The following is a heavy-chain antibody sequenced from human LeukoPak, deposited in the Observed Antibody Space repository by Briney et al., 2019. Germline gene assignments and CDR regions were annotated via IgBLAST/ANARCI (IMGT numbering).Heavy chain of an antibody. V-gene: IGHV3-30*18. J-gene: IGHJ4*02. CDR3: AKARGLLLNYLDY. Sequence: GGSLRLSCAASGFTFSSYGMHWVRQAPGKGLEWVAVISYDGSNKYYADSVKGRFTISRDNSKNTLYLQMNSLRAEDTAVYYCAKARGLLLNYLDYWGQGTLVTVSS. D-gene: IGHD3-22*01. CDR2: ISYDGSNK. CDR1: GFTFSSYG.